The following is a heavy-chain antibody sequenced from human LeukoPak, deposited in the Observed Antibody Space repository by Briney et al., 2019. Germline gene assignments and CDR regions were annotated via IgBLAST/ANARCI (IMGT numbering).Heavy chain of an antibody. D-gene: IGHD1-26*01. Sequence: GGSLRLSCAASGFTFSNTWMSWVRQAPGKGLEWVGRIRSKPDGGTADYAAPVKGRFSMSRYDSKNTLYLQMNSLKTEDTAVYYCTRDLGAYAQWGQGTLVTVSS. CDR3: TRDLGAYAQ. J-gene: IGHJ4*02. CDR1: GFTFSNTW. CDR2: IRSKPDGGTA. V-gene: IGHV3-15*01.